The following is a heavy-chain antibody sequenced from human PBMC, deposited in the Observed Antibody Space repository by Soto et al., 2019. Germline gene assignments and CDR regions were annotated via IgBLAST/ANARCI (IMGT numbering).Heavy chain of an antibody. Sequence: SETLSLTCTVSGGSISRGDYYWNWIRQPPGKGLEWIGYIYYSGSTYYNPSLKSRVTISVDTSKNQFSLKLSSVTAADTAVYYCARVGLVGATWDTPYFDYWGQGTLVTVS. J-gene: IGHJ4*02. CDR3: ARVGLVGATWDTPYFDY. CDR1: GGSISRGDYY. CDR2: IYYSGST. V-gene: IGHV4-30-4*01. D-gene: IGHD1-26*01.